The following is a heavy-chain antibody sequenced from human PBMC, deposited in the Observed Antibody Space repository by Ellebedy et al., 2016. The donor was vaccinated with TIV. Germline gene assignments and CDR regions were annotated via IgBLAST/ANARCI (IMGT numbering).Heavy chain of an antibody. J-gene: IGHJ3*02. D-gene: IGHD3-22*01. CDR3: AREYYYDSSGSDAFDI. V-gene: IGHV1-2*04. Sequence: SVKVSCXASGYTFTGYYMHWVRQAPGQGLEWMGWINPNSGGTNYAQKFQGWVTMTRDTSISTAYMELSRLRSDDTAVYYCAREYYYDSSGSDAFDIWGQGTMVTVSS. CDR1: GYTFTGYY. CDR2: INPNSGGT.